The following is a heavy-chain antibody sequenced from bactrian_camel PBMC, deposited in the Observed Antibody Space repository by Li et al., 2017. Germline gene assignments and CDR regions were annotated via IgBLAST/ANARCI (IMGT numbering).Heavy chain of an antibody. CDR3: AADRGWRTVVAGCPFGEYKH. D-gene: IGHD6*01. V-gene: IGHV3S57*01. CDR1: DYSFSRY. J-gene: IGHJ4*01. CDR2: LERYGRT. Sequence: LRLSCAVSDYSFSRYWAWFRQAPGKEREGVAVLERYGRTRVEDSVRGRFTISSDYTKNTLVLQMNTLKPEDTAMYYCAADRGWRTVVAGCPFGEYKHWGQGTQVTVS.